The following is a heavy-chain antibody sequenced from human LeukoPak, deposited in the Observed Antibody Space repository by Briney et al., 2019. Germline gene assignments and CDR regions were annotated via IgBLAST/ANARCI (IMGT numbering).Heavy chain of an antibody. CDR2: IWYDGSNK. D-gene: IGHD2-2*01. V-gene: IGHV3-33*01. J-gene: IGHJ5*02. Sequence: AGGSLRLSCAASGFTFRSYGMHWVRRARGKGREWVAVIWYDGSNKYYADSVKGRFTISRDNSKNTLYLQMNSLGAEDTAVYYCASSVPARYEGGYNWFDPWGQGTLVTVSS. CDR3: ASSVPARYEGGYNWFDP. CDR1: GFTFRSYG.